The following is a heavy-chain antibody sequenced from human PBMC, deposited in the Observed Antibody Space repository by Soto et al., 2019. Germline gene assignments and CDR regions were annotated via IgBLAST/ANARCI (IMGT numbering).Heavy chain of an antibody. D-gene: IGHD3-22*01. Sequence: LRLSCAASGFTFSSYGMHWVRQAPGKGLEWVAVIWYDGSNKYYADSVEGRFTISRDNSKNTLYLQMNSLRAEDTAVYYCARSNNHNNYYDSSGYYLALDYWGQGTLVTVSS. CDR2: IWYDGSNK. V-gene: IGHV3-33*01. CDR1: GFTFSSYG. CDR3: ARSNNHNNYYDSSGYYLALDY. J-gene: IGHJ4*02.